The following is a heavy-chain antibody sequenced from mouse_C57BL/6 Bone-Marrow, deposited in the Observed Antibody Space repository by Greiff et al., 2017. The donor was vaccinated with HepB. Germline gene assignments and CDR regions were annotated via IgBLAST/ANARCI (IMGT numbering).Heavy chain of an antibody. CDR2: FYPGSGSI. V-gene: IGHV1-62-2*01. D-gene: IGHD1-1*01. CDR3: SRHGDYYGSSYGAWFAY. J-gene: IGHJ3*01. Sequence: QVQLKQSGAELVKPGASVKLSCKASGYTFTEYTIHWVKQRSGQGLEWIGWFYPGSGSIKYNEKFKDKATLTADKSSSTVYMELSRLTSEDSAVYFCSRHGDYYGSSYGAWFAYWGQGTLVTVSA. CDR1: GYTFTEYT.